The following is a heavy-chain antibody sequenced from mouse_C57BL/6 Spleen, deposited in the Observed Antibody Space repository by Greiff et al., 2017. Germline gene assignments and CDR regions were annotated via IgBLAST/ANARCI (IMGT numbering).Heavy chain of an antibody. D-gene: IGHD4-1*01. J-gene: IGHJ1*03. V-gene: IGHV1-5*01. CDR3: TRGANWDWYFDV. CDR1: GYTFTSYW. CDR2: IYPGNSDT. Sequence: EVQLQQSGTVLARPGASVKMSCKTSGYTFTSYWMHWVKQRPGQGLEWIGAIYPGNSDTSYNQKFKGKAKLTAVTSASTAYMELSSLTNEDSAVYYCTRGANWDWYFDVWGTGTTVTVSS.